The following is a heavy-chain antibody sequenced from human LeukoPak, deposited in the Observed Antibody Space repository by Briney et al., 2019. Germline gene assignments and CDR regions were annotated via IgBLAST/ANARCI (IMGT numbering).Heavy chain of an antibody. V-gene: IGHV1-2*02. Sequence: ASVKASCKACGYTFTAFYIHWVRQAPGQGLEWMGWINPNSGGTNYAQKFQGRVTLTRDTSISTVYMELTGLTSDDTAVYYCARGYCDTNDCPPGAYWGQGALVAVSS. D-gene: IGHD3-9*01. CDR1: GYTFTAFY. J-gene: IGHJ4*02. CDR2: INPNSGGT. CDR3: ARGYCDTNDCPPGAY.